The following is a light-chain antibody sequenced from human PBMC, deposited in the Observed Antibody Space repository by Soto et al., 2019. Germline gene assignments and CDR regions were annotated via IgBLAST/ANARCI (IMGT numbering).Light chain of an antibody. CDR3: QTWSTDIRV. Sequence: QPVLTQPPSASASLGASVKLTCTLSSGHNSYAIAWHQQQPEKGPRYLMKLNSDGSHSKGDGIPDRFSGSSSGAERYLTXSSXXXXXXXDYYCQTWSTDIRVFGGGTKLTVL. CDR1: SGHNSYA. CDR2: LNSDGSH. J-gene: IGLJ3*02. V-gene: IGLV4-69*01.